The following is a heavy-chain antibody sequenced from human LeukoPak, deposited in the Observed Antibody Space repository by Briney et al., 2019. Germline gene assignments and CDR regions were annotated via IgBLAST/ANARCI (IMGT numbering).Heavy chain of an antibody. V-gene: IGHV1-69*13. Sequence: SVKVSCKASGGTFSSYAISWVRQAPGQGLEWLGGIIPIFGTANYAQKFQGRVTITADESTSTAYMELSSLRSEDTAVYYCAGPNDYYDSSGHFDYWGQGTLVTVSS. J-gene: IGHJ4*02. CDR2: IIPIFGTA. D-gene: IGHD3-22*01. CDR1: GGTFSSYA. CDR3: AGPNDYYDSSGHFDY.